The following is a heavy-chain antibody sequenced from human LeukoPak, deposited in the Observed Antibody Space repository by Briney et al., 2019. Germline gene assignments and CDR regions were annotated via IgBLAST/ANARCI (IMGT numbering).Heavy chain of an antibody. D-gene: IGHD2-2*01. CDR1: GYTFTGYY. CDR2: INPNSGGT. V-gene: IGHV1-2*02. J-gene: IGHJ6*02. CDR3: ARDRTYQLLTSVSYYGMDV. Sequence: ASVKVSCKASGYTFTGYYMHWVRQAPGQGIEWMGWINPNSGGTNYAQKFQGRVTMTRDTSISTAYMELSRLRSDDTAVYYCARDRTYQLLTSVSYYGMDVWGQGTTVTVSS.